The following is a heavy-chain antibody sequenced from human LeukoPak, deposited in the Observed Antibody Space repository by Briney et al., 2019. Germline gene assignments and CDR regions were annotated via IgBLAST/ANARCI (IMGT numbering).Heavy chain of an antibody. V-gene: IGHV5-51*01. J-gene: IGHJ4*02. Sequence: GESLKISCKGSGYSFTSYWIGWVRQMLGKGLEWMGIIYPGDSDTRYSPSFQGQVTISADKSISTAYLQWSSLKASDTAMYYCAISLGYCSSTNCFFDSWGQGTLVTVSS. CDR1: GYSFTSYW. CDR2: IYPGDSDT. D-gene: IGHD2-2*01. CDR3: AISLGYCSSTNCFFDS.